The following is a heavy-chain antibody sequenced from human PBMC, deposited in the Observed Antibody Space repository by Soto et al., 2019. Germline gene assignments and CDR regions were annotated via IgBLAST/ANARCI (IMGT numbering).Heavy chain of an antibody. CDR3: ASVYCSGGSCYSIDY. CDR1: GYTFTSYF. V-gene: IGHV1-46*03. CDR2: INPSGGST. Sequence: ASVKVSCKASGYTFTSYFMHWVRQAPGQGLEWMGIINPSGGSTSYAQKFQGRVTMTRDTSTSTVYMELSSLRSEDTAVYYCASVYCSGGSCYSIDYWGQGTLVPVSS. D-gene: IGHD2-15*01. J-gene: IGHJ4*02.